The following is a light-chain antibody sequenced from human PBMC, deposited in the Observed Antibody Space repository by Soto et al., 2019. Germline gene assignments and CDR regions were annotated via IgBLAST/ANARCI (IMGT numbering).Light chain of an antibody. Sequence: QSALTQPASVSGSPGQSITISCTGTSSDIGGYYYVSWYQHHPGKAPKLLIYQVTNRPSRVSNRFSGSKSGNTASLTISGLQAEDEADYYCSSYTSSTAYVFGTGTKVTVL. CDR1: SSDIGGYYY. V-gene: IGLV2-14*01. CDR3: SSYTSSTAYV. CDR2: QVT. J-gene: IGLJ1*01.